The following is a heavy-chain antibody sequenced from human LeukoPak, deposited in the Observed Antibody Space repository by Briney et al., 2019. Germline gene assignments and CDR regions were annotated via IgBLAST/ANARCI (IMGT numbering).Heavy chain of an antibody. CDR1: GFTFSDYY. CDR3: ARRIDGLVGATFFDY. Sequence: PGGSLRLSCAASGFTFSDYYMSWIRQAPGKGLEWVSYISSSGSTIYYADSVKGRFTISRDNAKNSLYLQMNSLRAEDTPVYYCARRIDGLVGATFFDYWGQGTLVTVSS. J-gene: IGHJ4*02. D-gene: IGHD1-26*01. CDR2: ISSSGSTI. V-gene: IGHV3-11*01.